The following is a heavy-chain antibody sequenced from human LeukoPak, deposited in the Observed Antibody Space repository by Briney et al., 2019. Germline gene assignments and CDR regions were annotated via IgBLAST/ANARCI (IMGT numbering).Heavy chain of an antibody. Sequence: ASVKVSCKASGYTFATYYMHWVRQAPGQGLEWMGVINPSSGSTNYAQNFQGRVTMTRDTSTSTVYMELSSLRSGDTATYYCAIMSRVDTGKSPFDDWGQGSLVTVSS. CDR2: INPSSGST. CDR1: GYTFATYY. V-gene: IGHV1-46*01. D-gene: IGHD5-18*01. J-gene: IGHJ4*02. CDR3: AIMSRVDTGKSPFDD.